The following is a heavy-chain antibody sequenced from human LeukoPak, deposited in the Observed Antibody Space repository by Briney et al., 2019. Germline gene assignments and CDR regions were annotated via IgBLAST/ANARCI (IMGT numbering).Heavy chain of an antibody. CDR3: ARLTRQLSGSNNDY. J-gene: IGHJ4*02. CDR2: ISSTSSTI. V-gene: IGHV3-48*01. CDR1: GFTFSSYS. D-gene: IGHD3-10*01. Sequence: GGSLRLSCTASGFTFSSYSVNWVRQAPGKGLEWVSYISSTSSTIYYADSVKGRFTVSRDSAKNSLYLQMNSLRAEDTAVYYCARLTRQLSGSNNDYWGQGTLVTVSS.